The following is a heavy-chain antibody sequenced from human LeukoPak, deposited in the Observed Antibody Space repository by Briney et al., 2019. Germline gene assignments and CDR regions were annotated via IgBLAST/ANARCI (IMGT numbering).Heavy chain of an antibody. CDR3: ARDHLEYSSSGGGMDV. D-gene: IGHD6-6*01. V-gene: IGHV1-46*01. CDR2: INPSGGST. J-gene: IGHJ6*02. CDR1: GHTFTSYY. Sequence: ASVKVSCKASGHTFTSYYMHWVRQAPGQGLEWMGIINPSGGSTSYAQKFQGRVTMTRDTSTSTVYMELSSLRSEDTAVYYCARDHLEYSSSGGGMDVWGQGTTVTVSS.